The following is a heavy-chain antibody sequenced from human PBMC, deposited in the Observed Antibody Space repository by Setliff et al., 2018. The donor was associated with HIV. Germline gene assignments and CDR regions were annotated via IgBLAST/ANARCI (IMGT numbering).Heavy chain of an antibody. CDR1: GFTFSTYA. CDR2: VGAVGAPT. V-gene: IGHV3-23*01. J-gene: IGHJ3*02. CDR3: AKVFAYGVDGFDI. Sequence: GESLKISCAASGFTFSTYAMGWVRQAPGKGLEWVSTVGAVGAPTHYAESVKGRFTISKDSSKNTLYLQMSSLRDEDTAVYYCAKVFAYGVDGFDIWGQGTMVTV. D-gene: IGHD4-17*01.